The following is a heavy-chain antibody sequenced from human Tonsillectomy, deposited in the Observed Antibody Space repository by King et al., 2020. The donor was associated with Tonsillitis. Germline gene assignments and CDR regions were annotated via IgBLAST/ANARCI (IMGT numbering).Heavy chain of an antibody. J-gene: IGHJ3*01. CDR1: GGTFSSYA. V-gene: IGHV1-69*01. D-gene: IGHD3-22*01. Sequence: QLVQSGAEVKKPGSSVKVSCKASGGTFSSYAVHWVRQAPGQGLEWMGGIIPVFDTPDYAQRFQGRVTITADDSTGTVCLQLGGLRSEDTAVYFCARAGRDYYETRGYSDALDLGGQGTVVTVSS. CDR2: IIPVFDTP. CDR3: ARAGRDYYETRGYSDALDL.